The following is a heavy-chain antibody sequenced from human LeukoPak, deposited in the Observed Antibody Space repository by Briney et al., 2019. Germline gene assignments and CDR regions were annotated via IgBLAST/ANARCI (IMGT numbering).Heavy chain of an antibody. CDR2: IYYSGST. D-gene: IGHD6-25*01. CDR3: ARGGPYYYYGMDV. J-gene: IGHJ6*02. V-gene: IGHV4-59*01. Sequence: SETLSLTCTVSGGSISSYYWSWIRQPPEKGLGWIGYIYYSGSTNYNPSLKSRVTISVDTSKNQFSLKLSSVTAADTAVYYCARGGPYYYYGMDVWGQGTTVTVSS. CDR1: GGSISSYY.